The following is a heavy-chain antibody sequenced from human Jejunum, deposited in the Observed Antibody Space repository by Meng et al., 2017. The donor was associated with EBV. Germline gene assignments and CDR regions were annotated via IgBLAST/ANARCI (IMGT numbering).Heavy chain of an antibody. D-gene: IGHD4-17*01. Sequence: RGVGFGGGVVQPGRSRRLSVEALGFTFRDFGVHWVRQAPGKGLEWVALISYNGANDYYADSVKGRFTVSRDDSKNTVYLQMSSLRPEDTAVYYATVFHLWGQGTVVTVSS. J-gene: IGHJ3*01. CDR2: ISYNGAND. CDR1: GFTFRDFG. CDR3: TVFHL. V-gene: IGHV3-30*03.